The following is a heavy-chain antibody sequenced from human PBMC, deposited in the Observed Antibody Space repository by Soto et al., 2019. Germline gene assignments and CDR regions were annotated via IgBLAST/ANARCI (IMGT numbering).Heavy chain of an antibody. CDR3: ARVYDGYLDY. D-gene: IGHD3-3*01. J-gene: IGHJ4*02. Sequence: PGGSLRLSCAASGFTFSSYAMHWVRQAPGKGLEWVAVISYDGSNKYYADSVKGRFTISRDNSKNTLYPQMNSLRAEDTAVYYCARVYDGYLDYWGQGTLVTVSS. CDR1: GFTFSSYA. V-gene: IGHV3-30-3*01. CDR2: ISYDGSNK.